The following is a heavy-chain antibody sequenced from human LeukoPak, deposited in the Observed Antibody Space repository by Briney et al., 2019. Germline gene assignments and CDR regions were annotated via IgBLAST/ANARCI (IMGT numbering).Heavy chain of an antibody. CDR1: GFTFSSYE. CDR3: ARGAGSGADYYYYYYTDV. J-gene: IGHJ6*03. D-gene: IGHD1-26*01. CDR2: ISSSGSTI. Sequence: GGSLRLSCAASGFTFSSYEMNWVRQAPGKGLEWVSYISSSGSTIYYADSVKGRFTISRDNAKNSLYLQMNSLRAEDTAVYYCARGAGSGADYYYYYYTDVWGKGTTVTVSS. V-gene: IGHV3-48*03.